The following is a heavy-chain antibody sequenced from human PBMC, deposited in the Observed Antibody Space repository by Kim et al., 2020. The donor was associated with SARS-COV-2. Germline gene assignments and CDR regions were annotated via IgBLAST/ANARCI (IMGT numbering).Heavy chain of an antibody. V-gene: IGHV3-53*01. CDR3: ARAQRHAEILPENYHRYYFDS. CDR2: IYSGGTT. D-gene: IGHD3-9*01. J-gene: IGHJ4*02. CDR1: GFGVISNY. Sequence: GGSLRLSCAASGFGVISNYMSWVRQAPGKGLEWVAVIYSGGTTYHADVVKGRFTIAKDISKNTVSLQMNSLRAEDTAVYYCARAQRHAEILPENYHRYYFDSWGQGTLVTVSA.